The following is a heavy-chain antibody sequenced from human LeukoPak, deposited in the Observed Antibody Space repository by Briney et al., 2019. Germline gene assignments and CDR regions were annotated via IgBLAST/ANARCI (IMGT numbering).Heavy chain of an antibody. V-gene: IGHV3-13*01. CDR2: IGTLGDT. CDR1: GFDFSTYD. D-gene: IGHD2-21*02. J-gene: IGHJ5*02. Sequence: GGSLRLSCAASGFDFSTYDMHWVRQGTGRGLEWVSAIGTLGDTYYVDSVKGRFTISRENATNSLYLQMNSLRAEDTAVYYCARVPQAYCGGGCYSPWFDPWGQGTLVTVSS. CDR3: ARVPQAYCGGGCYSPWFDP.